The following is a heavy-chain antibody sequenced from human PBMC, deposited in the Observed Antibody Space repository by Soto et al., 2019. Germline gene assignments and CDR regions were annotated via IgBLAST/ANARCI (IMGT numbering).Heavy chain of an antibody. J-gene: IGHJ4*02. V-gene: IGHV3-30*18. CDR3: AKEVLREQLVRSLIDY. Sequence: GGSLRLSCAASGFTFSSYGMHWVRQAPGKGLEWVAVISYDGSNKYYADSVKGRFTISKDNSKNTLYLQMNSLRAEDTAVYYCAKEVLREQLVRSLIDYRGQGTLVTVSS. D-gene: IGHD6-6*01. CDR1: GFTFSSYG. CDR2: ISYDGSNK.